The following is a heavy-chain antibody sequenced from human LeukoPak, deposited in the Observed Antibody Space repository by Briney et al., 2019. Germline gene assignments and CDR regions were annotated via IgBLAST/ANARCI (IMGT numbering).Heavy chain of an antibody. J-gene: IGHJ4*02. CDR3: AAGYSYGPLRFDY. Sequence: PSETLSLTCTVSGGSISSYYWSWIRQPPGKGLEWIGYIYYSGSTNYNPSHKSRVTISVDTSKNQFSLKLSSVTAADTAVYYCAAGYSYGPLRFDYWGQGTLVTVSS. D-gene: IGHD5-18*01. CDR2: IYYSGST. CDR1: GGSISSYY. V-gene: IGHV4-59*01.